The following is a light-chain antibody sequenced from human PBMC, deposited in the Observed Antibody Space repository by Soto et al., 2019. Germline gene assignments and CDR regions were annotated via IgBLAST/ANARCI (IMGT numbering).Light chain of an antibody. CDR3: AAWDDSLSAWM. CDR1: SSNIGTNS. Sequence: QSVLTQPPSASGTPGQGVTISCSGSSSNIGTNSVHWYQQFPGTAPKLLIYSNNQRPSGVPGRFSGSKSGTSASLAISGLRSEDEADYYCAAWDDSLSAWMFGGGTKLTVL. CDR2: SNN. V-gene: IGLV1-47*02. J-gene: IGLJ3*02.